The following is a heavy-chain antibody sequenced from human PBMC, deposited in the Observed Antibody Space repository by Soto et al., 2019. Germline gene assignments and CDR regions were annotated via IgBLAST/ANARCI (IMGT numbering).Heavy chain of an antibody. D-gene: IGHD4-17*01. CDR3: ARGGGFHDYGDSVPFDY. J-gene: IGHJ4*02. V-gene: IGHV1-69*02. Sequence: QVQLVQSGAEVKKPGSSVKVSCTASGGTFSSYTISWVRQAPGQGLEWMGRIIPILGIANYAQKFQGTVTITADKSTSTGYMEMSSLRSEDTPVYYCARGGGFHDYGDSVPFDYWGQGTLVPVSS. CDR1: GGTFSSYT. CDR2: IIPILGIA.